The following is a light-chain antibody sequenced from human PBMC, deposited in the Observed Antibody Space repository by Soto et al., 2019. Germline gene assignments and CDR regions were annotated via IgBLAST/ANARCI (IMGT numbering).Light chain of an antibody. CDR2: RDS. CDR3: QVWDSSTGV. CDR1: NIGSKN. V-gene: IGLV3-9*01. J-gene: IGLJ3*02. Sequence: SYELTQPLSVSVALGQTATITCGGNNIGSKNVHWYQQKPGQAPVLVIYRDSNRPSGIPERFSGSNSGNTATLIISRAQAGDEADYYCQVWDSSTGVFGGGTKLTVL.